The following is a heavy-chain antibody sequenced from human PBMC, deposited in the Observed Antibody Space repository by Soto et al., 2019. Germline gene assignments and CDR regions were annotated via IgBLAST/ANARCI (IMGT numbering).Heavy chain of an antibody. V-gene: IGHV1-46*01. CDR2: INPSGGST. J-gene: IGHJ6*02. CDR3: AKDWEGAAARGGYYYYYYGMDV. D-gene: IGHD6-25*01. Sequence: ASVKVSCKASGYTFTSYYMHWVRQAPGQGLEWMGIINPSGGSTSYAQKFQGSVTMTRDTSTSTGQMELTSRSAEDTAVYYCAKDWEGAAARGGYYYYYYGMDVWGQGTTVTVSS. CDR1: GYTFTSYY.